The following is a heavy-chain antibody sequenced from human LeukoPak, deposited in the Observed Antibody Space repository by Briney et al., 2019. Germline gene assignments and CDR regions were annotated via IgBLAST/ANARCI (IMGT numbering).Heavy chain of an antibody. CDR3: ARLYSSGWYYFDY. CDR1: GGTFSSYA. V-gene: IGHV1-69*06. Sequence: GASVKVSCKASGGTFSSYAISWVRQAPGQGLEWMGGIIPIFGTANYAQKFQGRVTITADKSTSTAYMELSSLRSEDTAVYYCARLYSSGWYYFDYWGQGTLVTVSS. J-gene: IGHJ4*02. D-gene: IGHD6-19*01. CDR2: IIPIFGTA.